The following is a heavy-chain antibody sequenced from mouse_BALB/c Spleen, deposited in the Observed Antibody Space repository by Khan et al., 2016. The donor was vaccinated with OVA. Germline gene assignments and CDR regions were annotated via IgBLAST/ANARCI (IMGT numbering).Heavy chain of an antibody. Sequence: EVELVESGGDLVKPGGSLKLSCAASGFTFSTYGMSWVRQTPDKRLEWVAALSSGGSYTYYPDSVKGRFIISRDNAKNTLYLQMSSLKSEDTAMYYCTRLAYYYNSEGFDYWGQGTLVTVSA. CDR1: GFTFSTYG. D-gene: IGHD1-1*01. CDR2: LSSGGSYT. J-gene: IGHJ3*01. V-gene: IGHV5-6*01. CDR3: TRLAYYYNSEGFDY.